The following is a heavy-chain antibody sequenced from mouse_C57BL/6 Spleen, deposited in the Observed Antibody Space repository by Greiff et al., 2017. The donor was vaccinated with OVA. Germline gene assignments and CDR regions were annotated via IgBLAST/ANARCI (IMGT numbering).Heavy chain of an antibody. CDR2: ISSGSSTI. D-gene: IGHD1-1*01. V-gene: IGHV5-17*01. J-gene: IGHJ4*01. CDR3: ARGSYGSSYFYAMDD. CDR1: GFTFSDYG. Sequence: EVKLVESGGGLVKPGGSLKLSCAASGFTFSDYGMHWVRQAPEKGLEWVAYISSGSSTIYYADTVKGRFTISRDNAKNTLFLQLTSLRSEDTAMYYCARGSYGSSYFYAMDDWGQGTSVTVSS.